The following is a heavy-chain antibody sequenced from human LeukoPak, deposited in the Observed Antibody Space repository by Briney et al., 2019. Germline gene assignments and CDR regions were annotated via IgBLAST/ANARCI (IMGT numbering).Heavy chain of an antibody. Sequence: GASVKVSCKASGYTFTGYYMRWARQAPGQGLEWMGWINPNSGGTNYAQKFQGWVTMTRDTSISTAYMELSRLRSDDTAVYYCATLGGSGSFDYWGQGTLVTVSS. CDR2: INPNSGGT. D-gene: IGHD3-10*01. J-gene: IGHJ4*02. CDR3: ATLGGSGSFDY. CDR1: GYTFTGYY. V-gene: IGHV1-2*04.